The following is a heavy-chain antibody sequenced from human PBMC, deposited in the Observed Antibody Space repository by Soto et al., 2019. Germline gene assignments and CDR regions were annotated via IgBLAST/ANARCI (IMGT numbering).Heavy chain of an antibody. D-gene: IGHD3-10*01. CDR3: ARFSYSTNIGIDY. Sequence: PSETLSLTCTVSGGSISSGGYYWSWIRQHPGKGLEWIGYIYYSGSTYYNPSLKSRVTISVDTSKNQFSLKLSSVTAADTAVYYWARFSYSTNIGIDYWGEGSLVTVSS. J-gene: IGHJ4*02. V-gene: IGHV4-31*03. CDR1: GGSISSGGYY. CDR2: IYYSGST.